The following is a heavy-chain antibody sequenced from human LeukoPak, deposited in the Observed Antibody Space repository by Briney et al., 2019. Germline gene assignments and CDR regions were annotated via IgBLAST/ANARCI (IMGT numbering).Heavy chain of an antibody. CDR2: ISAYNGNT. CDR1: GYSFTNYA. Sequence: ASVKVSCKASGYSFTNYAMNWVRQAPGQGLEWMGWISAYNGNTNYAQKLQGRVTMTTDTSTSTAYMELRSLRSDDTAVYYCARDGWGSSWFGYWGQGTLVTVSS. CDR3: ARDGWGSSWFGY. V-gene: IGHV1-18*01. J-gene: IGHJ4*02. D-gene: IGHD6-13*01.